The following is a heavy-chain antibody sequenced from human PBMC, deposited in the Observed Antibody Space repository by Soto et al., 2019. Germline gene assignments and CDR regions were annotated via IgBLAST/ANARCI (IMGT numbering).Heavy chain of an antibody. D-gene: IGHD3-10*01. V-gene: IGHV1-69*02. J-gene: IGHJ4*02. CDR1: GDTFNFYT. CDR2: FNPILSIS. Sequence: QVQLVQSGAEVKKPGSSVKVSCKASGDTFNFYTINWVRQAPGLGLEWMGRFNPILSISNSALKFQGRVTLTADKSTSTAYMVLVSLRSADTAIYYCATSFGSGSRAFDYWCQVALVTVSS. CDR3: ATSFGSGSRAFDY.